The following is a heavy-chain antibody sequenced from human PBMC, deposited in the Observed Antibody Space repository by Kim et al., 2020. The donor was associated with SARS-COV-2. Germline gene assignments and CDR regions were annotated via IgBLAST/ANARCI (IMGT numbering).Heavy chain of an antibody. V-gene: IGHV4-39*01. CDR1: GGFISSSSYY. D-gene: IGHD3-3*01. Sequence: SETLSLTCTVSGGFISSSSYYWGWIRQPPGKGLEWIGSIYYSGSTYYNPSLKSRVTISVDTSKNQFSLKLSSVTAADTAVYYCARHFTIFGVVGSLFDYWGQGTLVTVSS. CDR3: ARHFTIFGVVGSLFDY. CDR2: IYYSGST. J-gene: IGHJ4*02.